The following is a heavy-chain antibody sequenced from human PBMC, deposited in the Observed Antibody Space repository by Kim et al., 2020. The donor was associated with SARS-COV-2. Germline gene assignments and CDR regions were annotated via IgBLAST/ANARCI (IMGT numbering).Heavy chain of an antibody. CDR1: GGTFSSYA. D-gene: IGHD1-26*01. CDR3: ARGEVGGYYYYYGMDV. J-gene: IGHJ6*02. V-gene: IGHV1-69*04. Sequence: SVKVSCKASGGTFSSYAISWVRQAPGQGLEWMGRIIPILGIANYAQKFQGRVTITADKSTSTAYMELSSLRSEDTAMYYCARGEVGGYYYYYGMDVWGQGTTVTVSS. CDR2: IIPILGIA.